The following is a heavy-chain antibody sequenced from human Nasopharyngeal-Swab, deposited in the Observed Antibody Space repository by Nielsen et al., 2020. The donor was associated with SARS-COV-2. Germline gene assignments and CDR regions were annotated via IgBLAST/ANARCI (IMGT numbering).Heavy chain of an antibody. Sequence: GASLKISCAASGFTFSSFGMHWVRQAPGKGLAWVAFIAHDASNEYYGDSVKGRFSISRDSSKNTLYLQMDSLRGEDTAVYYCARDAPAHYGAFYWGRGTLVTVSS. J-gene: IGHJ4*02. CDR3: ARDAPAHYGAFY. CDR1: GFTFSSFG. D-gene: IGHD4-17*01. V-gene: IGHV3-30*03. CDR2: IAHDASNE.